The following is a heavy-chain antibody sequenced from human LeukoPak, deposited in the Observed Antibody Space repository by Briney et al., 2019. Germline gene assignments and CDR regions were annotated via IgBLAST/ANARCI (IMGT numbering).Heavy chain of an antibody. CDR2: ISYDGSNK. J-gene: IGHJ4*02. D-gene: IGHD3-10*01. CDR3: AIDHYYYGSGIYFMHYFDY. Sequence: GGSLRLSCAASGFTFSSYCMHWVRQAPGKGLEWVAVISYDGSNKYYAESVKGRFTISRENSKNTLHLQMNSLRAEDTAVYYCAIDHYYYGSGIYFMHYFDYWGQGTLVTVPS. V-gene: IGHV3-30*03. CDR1: GFTFSSYC.